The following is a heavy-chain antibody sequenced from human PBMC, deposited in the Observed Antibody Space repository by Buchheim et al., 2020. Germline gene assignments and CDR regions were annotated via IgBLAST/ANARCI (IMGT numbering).Heavy chain of an antibody. J-gene: IGHJ6*02. D-gene: IGHD6-6*01. CDR2: INPSGGST. V-gene: IGHV1-46*03. CDR3: ARSSIAAPYYYYGMDV. CDR1: GYTFTSYY. Sequence: QVQLVQSGAEVKKPGASVKVSCKASGYTFTSYYMHWVRQAPGQGLEWMGIINPSGGSTSYAQKFQGRVTMTRDTSTSTVYMELSSLRSEDMAVYYCARSSIAAPYYYYGMDVWGQGTT.